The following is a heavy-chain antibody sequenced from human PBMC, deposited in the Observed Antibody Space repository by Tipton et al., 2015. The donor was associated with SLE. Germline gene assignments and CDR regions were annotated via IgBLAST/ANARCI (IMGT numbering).Heavy chain of an antibody. V-gene: IGHV3-30*18. CDR3: AKGAVAGTLFDY. CDR1: GFSFSDFG. Sequence: SLRLSCAASGFSFSDFGMHWVRQAPGKGLEWVAVIWYDGSDQYYADSVKGRFTISRDNSKNMLYLQMNSLRAEDTAVYYCAKGAVAGTLFDYWGQGTLVTVSS. CDR2: IWYDGSDQ. D-gene: IGHD6-19*01. J-gene: IGHJ4*02.